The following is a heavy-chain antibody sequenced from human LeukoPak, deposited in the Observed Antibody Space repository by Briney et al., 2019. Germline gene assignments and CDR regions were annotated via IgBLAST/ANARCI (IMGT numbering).Heavy chain of an antibody. CDR2: IKQDGSEK. V-gene: IGHV3-7*01. D-gene: IGHD2-15*01. Sequence: GGSLRLSCAASGFTFSGYWMNWVRQAPGKGLEWVANIKQDGSEKYYVDSVKGRFTISRDNARNSLYLQMNSLRVEDTAVYYCASNPVPSAATRYNWFDPWGQGTLVTVSS. CDR3: ASNPVPSAATRYNWFDP. J-gene: IGHJ5*02. CDR1: GFTFSGYW.